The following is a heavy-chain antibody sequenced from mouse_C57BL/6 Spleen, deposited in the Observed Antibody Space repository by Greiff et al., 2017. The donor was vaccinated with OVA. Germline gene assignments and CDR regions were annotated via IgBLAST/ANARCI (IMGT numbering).Heavy chain of an antibody. D-gene: IGHD2-4*01. CDR1: GYTFTSYW. CDR3: ARSYDSYAMDY. CDR2: IDPSDSYN. V-gene: IGHV1-69*01. Sequence: VQLQQPGAELVMPGASVKLSCKASGYTFTSYWMHWVKQRPGQGLEWIGEIDPSDSYNNYNQKFKGKSTLTVDKSYTTAYMQLSSLTSDDSAVYYCARSYDSYAMDYWGQGTSVTVSS. J-gene: IGHJ4*01.